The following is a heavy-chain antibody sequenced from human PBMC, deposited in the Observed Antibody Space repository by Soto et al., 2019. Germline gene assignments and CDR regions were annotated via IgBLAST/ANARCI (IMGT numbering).Heavy chain of an antibody. CDR3: AFVLMVPGPGWFVP. D-gene: IGHD2-8*01. CDR2: ISAYNGNT. V-gene: IGHV1-18*01. CDR1: GYTFTSYG. J-gene: IGHJ5*02. Sequence: ASVKVSCKASGYTFTSYGISRVRQAPGQGLEWMGWISAYNGNTNYAQKLQGRVTMTTDTSTSTAYMELRSLRSDDTAVYYCAFVLMVPGPGWFVPWGPGPLVTV.